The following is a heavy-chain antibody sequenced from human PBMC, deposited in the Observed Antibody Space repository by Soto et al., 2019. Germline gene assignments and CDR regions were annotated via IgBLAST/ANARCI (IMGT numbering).Heavy chain of an antibody. V-gene: IGHV4-59*01. CDR3: AKEEAGAGGTQNDY. Sequence: PSETLSLTCTVSGGSISSYYWSWIRQPPGKGLEWIGYIYYSGSTNYNPSLKSRVTISVDTSKNQFSLKLSSVTAADTAVYYCAKEEAGAGGTQNDYWGQGTLVPVSS. CDR1: GGSISSYY. D-gene: IGHD6-19*01. J-gene: IGHJ4*02. CDR2: IYYSGST.